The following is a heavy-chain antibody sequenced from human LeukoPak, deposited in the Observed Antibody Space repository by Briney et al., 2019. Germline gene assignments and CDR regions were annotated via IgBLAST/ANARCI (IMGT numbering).Heavy chain of an antibody. V-gene: IGHV3-21*01. D-gene: IGHD1-26*01. J-gene: IGHJ4*02. CDR3: AREVGATTFDY. Sequence: GGSLGLSCAASGFTFSSYAMSWVRQAPGKGLEWVSSISSSSSYIYYADSVKGRFTISRDNAKNSLYLQMNSLRAEDTAVYYCAREVGATTFDYWGQGTLVTVSS. CDR1: GFTFSSYA. CDR2: ISSSSSYI.